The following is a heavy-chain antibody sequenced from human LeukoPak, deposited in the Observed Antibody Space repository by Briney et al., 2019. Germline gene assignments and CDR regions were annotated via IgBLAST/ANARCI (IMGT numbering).Heavy chain of an antibody. D-gene: IGHD3-10*01. CDR2: IYTSGST. Sequence: SETLSLTCTVSGGSIGSYYRSWIRQPPGKGLEWIGRIYTSGSTNYNPSLKSRVTMSVDTSKNQFSLKLSSVTAADTAVYYCARDLLWFGEPFDPWGQGTLVTVSS. J-gene: IGHJ5*02. CDR1: GGSIGSYY. V-gene: IGHV4-4*07. CDR3: ARDLLWFGEPFDP.